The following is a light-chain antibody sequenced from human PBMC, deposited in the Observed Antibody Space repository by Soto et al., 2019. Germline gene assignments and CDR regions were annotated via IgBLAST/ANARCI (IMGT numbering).Light chain of an antibody. V-gene: IGKV3-20*01. CDR3: LQYGSSRT. Sequence: EIVLTQSPGTLSLSPGERATLSCRTSQRDSSRYLAWYQQKPGQAPRPLIYGASTRATGIPDRFSGSGSGADFTLTIIRLEPEDFAVYYCLQYGSSRTFGQGTKLEIK. CDR2: GAS. J-gene: IGKJ2*01. CDR1: QRDSSRY.